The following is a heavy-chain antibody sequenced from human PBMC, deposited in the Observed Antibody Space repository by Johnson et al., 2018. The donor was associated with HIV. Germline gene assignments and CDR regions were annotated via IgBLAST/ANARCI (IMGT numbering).Heavy chain of an antibody. J-gene: IGHJ3*02. CDR1: GFTFSSYA. D-gene: IGHD4-17*01. CDR2: ISYDGSNK. Sequence: VQLVESGGGVVRPGGSLRLSCAASGFTFSSYAMHWVRQAPGKGLEWVAVISYDGSNKYSADSVKGRFTISRDNSKNTLYLQMNSLRAEDTAVYYCARDPPVTTTHNAFDIWGQGTMVTVSS. CDR3: ARDPPVTTTHNAFDI. V-gene: IGHV3-30*04.